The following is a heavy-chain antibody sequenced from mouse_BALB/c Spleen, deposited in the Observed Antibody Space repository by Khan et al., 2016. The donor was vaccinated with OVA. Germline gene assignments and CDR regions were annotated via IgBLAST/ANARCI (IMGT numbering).Heavy chain of an antibody. CDR3: ARSADGYYGAMDY. Sequence: VQLKESGAELARPGASVKLSCKASGYTFTSYWMQWVKQRPGQGLEWIGAIYPGDGDTRYTQKFKGKATLTADKSSSTAYMQLSSLASEDSAVYYCARSADGYYGAMDYWGQGTSVTVSS. CDR1: GYTFTSYW. CDR2: IYPGDGDT. V-gene: IGHV1-87*01. D-gene: IGHD2-3*01. J-gene: IGHJ4*01.